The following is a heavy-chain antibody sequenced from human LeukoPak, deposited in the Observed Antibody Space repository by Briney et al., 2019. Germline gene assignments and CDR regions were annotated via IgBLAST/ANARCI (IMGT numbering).Heavy chain of an antibody. CDR1: GYTFTSYG. J-gene: IGHJ5*02. V-gene: IGHV1-18*01. CDR2: ISAYNGNT. CDR3: ARVVNIVVVPAADGDNWFDP. D-gene: IGHD2-2*01. Sequence: ASVKVSCKASGYTFTSYGISWVRQAPGQGLEWMGWISAYNGNTNYAQKLQGRVTMTTDTSTSTAYMELRSLRSDDTAVYYCARVVNIVVVPAADGDNWFDPWGQGTLVTVSS.